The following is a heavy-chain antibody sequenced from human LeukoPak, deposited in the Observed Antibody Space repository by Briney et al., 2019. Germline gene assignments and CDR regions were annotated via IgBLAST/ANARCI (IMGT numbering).Heavy chain of an antibody. V-gene: IGHV4-59*01. CDR2: IYYSGST. J-gene: IGHJ4*02. CDR1: GGSISSYY. D-gene: IGHD5-12*01. Sequence: NPSETLSLTCTVSGGSISSYYWSWIRQPPGKGLEWIGYIYYSGSTNYNPSLKSRVTISVDTSKNQFSLKLSSVTAADTAVYYCARAGSSGYEFDYRGQGTLVTVSS. CDR3: ARAGSSGYEFDY.